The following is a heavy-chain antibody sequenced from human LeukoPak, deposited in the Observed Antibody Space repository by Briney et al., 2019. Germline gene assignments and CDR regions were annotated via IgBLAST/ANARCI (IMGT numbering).Heavy chain of an antibody. D-gene: IGHD2-15*01. J-gene: IGHJ6*03. Sequence: GGSLRLSCAASRFTFSSYWMSWVRQAPGKGLEWVANIKQDGSEKYYVDSVKGRFTISRDNAKNSLYLQMNSLRAEDTAVYYCARAGGGSDYYYYYMDVWGKGTTVTVSS. CDR2: IKQDGSEK. CDR1: RFTFSSYW. V-gene: IGHV3-7*01. CDR3: ARAGGGSDYYYYYMDV.